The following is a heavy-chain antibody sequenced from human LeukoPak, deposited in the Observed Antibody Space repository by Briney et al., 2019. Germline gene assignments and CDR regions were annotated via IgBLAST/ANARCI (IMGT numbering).Heavy chain of an antibody. D-gene: IGHD3-10*01. CDR2: ISYDGSNK. CDR1: GFTFSSYG. Sequence: GGSLRLSCAASGFTFSSYGMHWVRQAPGKGLEWVAVISYDGSNKYYADSVKGRFTISRDNSKNTLYLQMNSLRAEDTAVYYCAKEAAQTYYSGSGSPGNWFDPWGQGTLVTVSS. V-gene: IGHV3-30*18. CDR3: AKEAAQTYYSGSGSPGNWFDP. J-gene: IGHJ5*02.